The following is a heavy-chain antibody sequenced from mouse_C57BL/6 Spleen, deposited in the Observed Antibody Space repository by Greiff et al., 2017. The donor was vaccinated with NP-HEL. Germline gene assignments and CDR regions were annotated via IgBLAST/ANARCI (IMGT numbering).Heavy chain of an antibody. CDR2: IYPGDGDT. CDR3: ARGGDYDSWFAY. Sequence: QVQLKQSGPELVKPGASVKISCKASGYAFSSSWMNWVKQRPGKGLEWIGRIYPGDGDTNDNGKFKGKATLTADKSSSTAYMQLSSLTSEDSAVYFCARGGDYDSWFAYWGQGTLVTVSA. J-gene: IGHJ3*01. CDR1: GYAFSSSW. D-gene: IGHD2-4*01. V-gene: IGHV1-82*01.